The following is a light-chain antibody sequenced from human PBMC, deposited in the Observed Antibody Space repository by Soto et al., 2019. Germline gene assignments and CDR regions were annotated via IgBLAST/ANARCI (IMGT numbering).Light chain of an antibody. V-gene: IGKV3-20*01. J-gene: IGKJ1*01. Sequence: PGSQCLCNGERATRSCRASQSVSNNYLAWYQQKPGQAPRLLIYGASNRATGIPDRFSGSGSGTDFTLTICRLGPEGFAVYYCRPYRSSGTFGQGTKVDIK. CDR2: GAS. CDR1: QSVSNNY. CDR3: RPYRSSGT.